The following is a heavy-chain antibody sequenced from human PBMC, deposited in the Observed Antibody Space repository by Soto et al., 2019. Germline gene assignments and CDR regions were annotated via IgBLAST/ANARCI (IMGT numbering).Heavy chain of an antibody. D-gene: IGHD3-16*02. CDR2: INAGNGNT. V-gene: IGHV1-3*01. Sequence: ASGKVSCKASGYTFTSYAMHWGGQAPGQRLEWMGWINAGNGNTKYSQKFQGRVTITRDTSASTAYMELSSLRSEDTALYYCARAVRIVSWFDPWGQGTLVTVSS. J-gene: IGHJ5*02. CDR3: ARAVRIVSWFDP. CDR1: GYTFTSYA.